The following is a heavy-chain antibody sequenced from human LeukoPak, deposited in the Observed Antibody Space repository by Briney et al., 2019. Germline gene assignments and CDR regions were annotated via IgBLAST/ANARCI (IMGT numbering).Heavy chain of an antibody. D-gene: IGHD3-9*01. CDR2: INHSGST. CDR1: GGSFSGYY. CDR3: ARRGTFTRYFYFDY. V-gene: IGHV4-34*01. J-gene: IGHJ4*02. Sequence: SETLSLTCAVYGGSFSGYYWSWIRQPPGKGLEWIGEINHSGSTNYNPSLKSRVTISVDTSKNQFSLKLSSVTAADTAVYYCARRGTFTRYFYFDYWGQGTLVTVSS.